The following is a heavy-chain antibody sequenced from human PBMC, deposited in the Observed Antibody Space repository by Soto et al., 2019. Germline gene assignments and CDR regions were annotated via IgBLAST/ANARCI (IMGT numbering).Heavy chain of an antibody. CDR1: GGTFSSYA. CDR3: ARDGGVYDYSPFDY. D-gene: IGHD4-4*01. J-gene: IGHJ4*02. CDR2: INPIFGTA. V-gene: IGHV1-69*12. Sequence: QVQLVQSGAEVKKPGSSVKVSCKASGGTFSSYAISWVRQAPGQGLEWMGGINPIFGTANYAQKIQARATITADESTSTAYMELSSLRSEDTAVYYCARDGGVYDYSPFDYWGQGTLVTVSS.